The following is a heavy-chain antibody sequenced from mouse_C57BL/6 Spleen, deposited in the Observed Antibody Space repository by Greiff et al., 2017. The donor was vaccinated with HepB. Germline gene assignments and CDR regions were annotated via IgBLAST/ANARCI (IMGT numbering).Heavy chain of an antibody. CDR2: ISGGGGNT. CDR3: ARHNRNSWFAY. Sequence: EVKLQESGGGLVKPGGSLKLSCAASGFTFSSYTMSWVRQTPEKRLEWVATISGGGGNTYYPDSVKGRFTISRANAKNTLYLQMSILRSEDTALYYCARHNRNSWFAYWGQGTLVTVSA. CDR1: GFTFSSYT. D-gene: IGHD2-1*01. V-gene: IGHV5-9*01. J-gene: IGHJ3*01.